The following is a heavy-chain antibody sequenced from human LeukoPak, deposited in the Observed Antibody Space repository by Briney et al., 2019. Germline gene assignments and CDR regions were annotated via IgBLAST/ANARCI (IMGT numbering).Heavy chain of an antibody. CDR3: AKGLDWYCSGGSCYNIDY. V-gene: IGHV3-33*06. CDR1: GFTFSSYG. CDR2: IRYDGSSK. D-gene: IGHD2-15*01. Sequence: GRSLRLSCAASGFTFSSYGMHWVRQAPGKGLEWVAVIRYDGSSKYYADSVKGRFTISRDNSKNTLYLQMNSLRAEDTAVYYCAKGLDWYCSGGSCYNIDYWGQGTLVTVSS. J-gene: IGHJ4*02.